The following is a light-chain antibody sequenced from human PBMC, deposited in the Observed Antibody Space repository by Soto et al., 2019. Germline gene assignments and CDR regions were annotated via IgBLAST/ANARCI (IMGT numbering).Light chain of an antibody. J-gene: IGLJ3*02. CDR1: ALPKKY. V-gene: IGLV3-25*03. CDR3: QSSDNSNSYVV. Sequence: SYELTQPPSVSVSPGQTASINCSGDALPKKYAYWYQQKPGQAPVLVMYKDTVRSSGIPERFSASSSGTTVTLTISGVQAEDEADYYCQSSDNSNSYVVFGGATKVTVL. CDR2: KDT.